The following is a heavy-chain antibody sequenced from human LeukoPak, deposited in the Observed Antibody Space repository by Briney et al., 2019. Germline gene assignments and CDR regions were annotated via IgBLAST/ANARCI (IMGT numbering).Heavy chain of an antibody. Sequence: GESLKISCKGSGYSITSYWNSWVRQMPGKGVEGMGRIDPSDSSTNYSPSFQGHVTISADKSISNAYLQWSSLKAADTAMYYCARGWFDPWGQGTMVTVSS. J-gene: IGHJ5*02. CDR3: ARGWFDP. V-gene: IGHV5-10-1*01. CDR1: GYSITSYW. CDR2: IDPSDSST.